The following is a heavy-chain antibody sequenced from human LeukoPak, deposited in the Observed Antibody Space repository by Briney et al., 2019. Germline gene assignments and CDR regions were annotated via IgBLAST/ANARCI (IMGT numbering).Heavy chain of an antibody. CDR1: GFIFSSYP. J-gene: IGHJ4*02. D-gene: IGHD5-18*01. CDR2: IKQDGSEK. V-gene: IGHV3-7*01. Sequence: GGSLRLSCAASGFIFSSYPLSWVRQAPGKGLEWVANIKQDGSEKYYVDSVKGRFTISRDNAKNSLYLQMNSLRAEDTAVYYCARDGYSYGYFFDYWGQGTLVTVSS. CDR3: ARDGYSYGYFFDY.